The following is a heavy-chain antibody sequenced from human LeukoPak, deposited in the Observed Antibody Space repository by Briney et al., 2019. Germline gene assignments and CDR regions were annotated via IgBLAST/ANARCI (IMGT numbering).Heavy chain of an antibody. CDR1: GFTFSSYG. CDR3: AKDISVVVVAATSYYFDY. V-gene: IGHV3-30*02. Sequence: SGGSLRLSCAASGFTFSSYGMHWVRQAPGKGLEWAAFIRYDGSNKYYADSVKGRFTISRDNSKNTLYLQMNSLRAEDTAVYYCAKDISVVVVAATSYYFDYWGQGTLVTVSS. J-gene: IGHJ4*02. CDR2: IRYDGSNK. D-gene: IGHD2-15*01.